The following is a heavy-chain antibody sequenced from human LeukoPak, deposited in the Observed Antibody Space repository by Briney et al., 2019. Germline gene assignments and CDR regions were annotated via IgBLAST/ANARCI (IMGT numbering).Heavy chain of an antibody. CDR2: ISYDGSNK. J-gene: IGHJ6*02. V-gene: IGHV3-30-3*01. CDR1: GFTFSSYA. CDR3: ARGGYEDYYYGMDV. D-gene: IGHD5-12*01. Sequence: GGSLRLSCAASGFTFSSYAMHWVRQAPGKGLEWVAVISYDGSNKYYADSAKGRFTISRDNSKNTLYLQMNSLRAEDTAVYYCARGGYEDYYYGMDVWGQGTTVTVSS.